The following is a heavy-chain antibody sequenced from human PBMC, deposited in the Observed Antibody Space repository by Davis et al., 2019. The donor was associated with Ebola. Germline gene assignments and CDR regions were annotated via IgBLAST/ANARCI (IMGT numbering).Heavy chain of an antibody. Sequence: SSVTVSCKASGYTFTSYAISWVRQAPGQGLEWLGGIIPIFGTANYAQKFQGRVTITADESTRTAYMELSSLRSEDTAVYYCAREITQYSSSCWFDPWGQGTLVTVSS. CDR1: GYTFTSYA. CDR2: IIPIFGTA. CDR3: AREITQYSSSCWFDP. V-gene: IGHV1-69*13. D-gene: IGHD6-13*01. J-gene: IGHJ5*02.